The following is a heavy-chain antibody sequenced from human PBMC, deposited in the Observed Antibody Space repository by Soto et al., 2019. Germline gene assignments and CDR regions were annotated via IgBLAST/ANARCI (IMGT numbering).Heavy chain of an antibody. CDR2: IYYSGST. J-gene: IGHJ4*02. V-gene: IGHV4-39*01. D-gene: IGHD3-3*01. CDR3: ARRGYYDFWSGYYTLSYFDY. CDR1: GGSISSSSYY. Sequence: WETLSLTCTVSGGSISSSSYYWGWIRQPPGEGLEWIGSIYYSGSTYYNPSLKSRVTISVDTSKNQFSLKLSSVTAADTAVYYCARRGYYDFWSGYYTLSYFDYWGQGTLVTVSS.